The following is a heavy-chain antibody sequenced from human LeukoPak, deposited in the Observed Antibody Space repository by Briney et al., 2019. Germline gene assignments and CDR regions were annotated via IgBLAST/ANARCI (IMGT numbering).Heavy chain of an antibody. CDR2: MHYSGSA. CDR3: ARGSSGTHYFDY. D-gene: IGHD3-10*01. Sequence: SETLSLTCSVSGGYINNPTYYWGWIRQPPGKGLEWIGSMHYSGSAYYNPSVKSRVTISVDRSKNQFSLKLSSVTAADTAVYYCARGSSGTHYFDYWGQGTLVTVSS. J-gene: IGHJ4*02. CDR1: GGYINNPTYY. V-gene: IGHV4-39*07.